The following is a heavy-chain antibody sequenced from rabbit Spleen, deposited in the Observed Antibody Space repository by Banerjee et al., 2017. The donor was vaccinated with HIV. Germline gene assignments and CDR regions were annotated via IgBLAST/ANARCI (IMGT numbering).Heavy chain of an antibody. V-gene: IGHV1S40*01. CDR1: GFSFSSSDY. D-gene: IGHD2-1*01. Sequence: QSLEESGGDLVKPGASLTLTCTASGFSFSSSDYMCWVRQAPGKGLEWIACIYTGSGGGTAYASWAKGRFTISKTSSTTVTLQLTSLTAADTATYFCARGSAAMTMVITGFYFNLWGPGTLVTVS. J-gene: IGHJ4*01. CDR2: IYTGSGGGT. CDR3: ARGSAAMTMVITGFYFNL.